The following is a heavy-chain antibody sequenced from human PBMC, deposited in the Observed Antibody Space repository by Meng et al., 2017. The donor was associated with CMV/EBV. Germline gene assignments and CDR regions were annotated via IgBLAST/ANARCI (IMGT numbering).Heavy chain of an antibody. Sequence: QQCRAGCRKRSGPVFPTCAVYGGCFSGYYWSWIRQPPGEGLEWFGEINHSGSTNYFQSFKSRGTISVDTSEIQLSLNLSAVTAGETAVYYCARGGHWFDPWGQGTLVTVSS. CDR3: ARGGHWFDP. CDR2: INHSGST. V-gene: IGHV4-34*01. CDR1: GGCFSGYY. J-gene: IGHJ5*02.